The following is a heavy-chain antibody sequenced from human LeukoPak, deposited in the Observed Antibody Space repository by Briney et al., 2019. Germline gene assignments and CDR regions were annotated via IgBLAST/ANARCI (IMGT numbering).Heavy chain of an antibody. Sequence: ASVKLSCKASEYTFTGYAMNWVRQAPGQGIEWMGWIKTNTGNPTYAQGFTGRFVFSLDTSVSTAYLQIRSLKAEDTAVYYCARVVIAVAAELDYWGQGTLVTVSS. CDR1: EYTFTGYA. D-gene: IGHD6-19*01. J-gene: IGHJ4*02. CDR3: ARVVIAVAAELDY. V-gene: IGHV7-4-1*02. CDR2: IKTNTGNP.